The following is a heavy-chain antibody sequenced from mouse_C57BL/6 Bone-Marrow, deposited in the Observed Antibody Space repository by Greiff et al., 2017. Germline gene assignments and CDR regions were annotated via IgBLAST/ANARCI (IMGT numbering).Heavy chain of an antibody. V-gene: IGHV2-2*01. CDR2: IWSGGST. Sequence: VKLQESGPGLVQPSQSLSITCTVSGFSLTSYGVHWVRQSPGKGLEWLGVIWSGGSTDYNAAFISRLSISKDNSKSQVFFKMNSLQADDTAIYYCASPMMVTTYYYAMDYWGQGTSATVSS. CDR3: ASPMMVTTYYYAMDY. J-gene: IGHJ4*01. D-gene: IGHD2-3*01. CDR1: GFSLTSYG.